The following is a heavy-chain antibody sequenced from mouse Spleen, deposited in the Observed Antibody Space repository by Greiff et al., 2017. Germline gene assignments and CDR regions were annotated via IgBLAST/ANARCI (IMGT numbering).Heavy chain of an antibody. Sequence: EVKVVESGGGLVKPGGSLKLSCAASGFTFSDYGMHWVRQAPAKGLEWVAYISSGSSTIYYADTVKGRFTISRDNSKNTLFLQMTSLRSEDTAMYYGAMLNYDGSSYDFEYRGQGTTRTVSS. J-gene: IGHJ2*01. CDR1: GFTFSDYG. D-gene: IGHD1-1*01. CDR3: AMLNYDGSSYDFEY. V-gene: IGHV5-17*01. CDR2: ISSGSSTI.